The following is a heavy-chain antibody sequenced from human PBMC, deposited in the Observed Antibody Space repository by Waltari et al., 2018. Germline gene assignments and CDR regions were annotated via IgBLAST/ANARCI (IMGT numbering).Heavy chain of an antibody. J-gene: IGHJ3*01. CDR1: GVSITSNRHY. D-gene: IGHD5-12*01. Sequence: QLQLQESGPRLVKPSETLSLICSVSGVSITSNRHYWAWIRQSPGQGLEWIGTISYSGTTYISPSRKSRVSVSRDTSKNQVSLTLGSVTAADMAVYYCATYIGASVGTAAFDVWGQGTMVTVSS. CDR3: ATYIGASVGTAAFDV. V-gene: IGHV4-39*01. CDR2: ISYSGTT.